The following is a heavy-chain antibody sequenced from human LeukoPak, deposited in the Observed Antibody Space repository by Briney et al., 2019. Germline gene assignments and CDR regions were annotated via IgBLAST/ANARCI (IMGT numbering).Heavy chain of an antibody. J-gene: IGHJ3*02. Sequence: SVKVSCKASGFTFTSSAMQWVRQVRGQRLEWIGWIVVGSGNTNYAQKFQERVTITRDMSTSTAYMELSSLRSEDTAVYYCAAETPNRYSYDDDDAFDIWGQGTMVTVSS. D-gene: IGHD5-18*01. CDR1: GFTFTSSA. CDR3: AAETPNRYSYDDDDAFDI. CDR2: IVVGSGNT. V-gene: IGHV1-58*02.